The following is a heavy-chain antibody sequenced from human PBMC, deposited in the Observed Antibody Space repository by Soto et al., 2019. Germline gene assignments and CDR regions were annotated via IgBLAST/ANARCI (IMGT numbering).Heavy chain of an antibody. CDR2: IGTRGRTI. CDR1: GLTFSNYE. J-gene: IGHJ6*02. Sequence: PGGSLRLSCAASGLTFSNYEMNWVSQAPGKGLEWVSYIGTRGRTIYYADSVKGRFTISRDNAKNSLYLQMNSLRAEDTAVYYCARDPAIYSGKFDYGLDVWGQGTTVTVSS. V-gene: IGHV3-48*03. D-gene: IGHD4-4*01. CDR3: ARDPAIYSGKFDYGLDV.